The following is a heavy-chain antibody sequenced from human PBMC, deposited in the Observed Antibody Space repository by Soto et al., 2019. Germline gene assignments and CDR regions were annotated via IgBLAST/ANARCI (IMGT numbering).Heavy chain of an antibody. CDR1: GGSISSGGYY. J-gene: IGHJ5*02. D-gene: IGHD2-2*01. V-gene: IGHV4-31*03. CDR2: IYYSGST. Sequence: SETLSLTCTVSGGSISSGGYYWSWIRQHPGKGLEWIGYIYYSGSTYYNPSLKSRVTISVDTSKNQFSLKLSSVTAADTAVYYCAREEAAMYGNWFDPWCPAPRLTLAS. CDR3: AREEAAMYGNWFDP.